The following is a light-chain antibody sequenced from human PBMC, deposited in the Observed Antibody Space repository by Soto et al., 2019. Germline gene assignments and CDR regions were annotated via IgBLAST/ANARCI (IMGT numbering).Light chain of an antibody. CDR2: KAS. J-gene: IGKJ4*01. V-gene: IGKV1-5*03. CDR3: QQYNTHST. Sequence: DIQMTQSPSTLSASVGDRVTITCRASQSISSWLAWYQQKPGKAPKLLIYKASSLESGVSSSVSGSGSGTEFTLTISSLQPDDIATYYCQQYNTHSTFGGGTKVEIK. CDR1: QSISSW.